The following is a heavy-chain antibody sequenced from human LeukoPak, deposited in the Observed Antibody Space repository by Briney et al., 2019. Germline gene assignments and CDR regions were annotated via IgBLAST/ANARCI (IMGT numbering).Heavy chain of an antibody. CDR2: IYHSGST. CDR1: GYSISSGYY. D-gene: IGHD2-15*01. CDR3: ARRYCSGGSCYLDY. J-gene: IGHJ4*02. Sequence: SETLSLTCTVSGYSISSGYYWGWIRQPPGKGLEWIGSIYHSGSTYYNPSLKSRVTISVDTSKNQFSLKLSSVTAADTAVYYCARRYCSGGSCYLDYWGQGTLVTVSS. V-gene: IGHV4-38-2*02.